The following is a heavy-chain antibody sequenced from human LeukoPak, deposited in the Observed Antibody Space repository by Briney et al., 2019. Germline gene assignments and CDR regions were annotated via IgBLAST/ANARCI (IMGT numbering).Heavy chain of an antibody. CDR1: GGSISSSSYY. D-gene: IGHD6-19*01. Sequence: SETLSLTCAVSGGSISSSSYYWGWIRQPPGKGLEWIGSIYYSGSTYYNPSLKSRVTISVDTSKNQFSLKLSSVTAADTAVYYCARKAGEQWLIDDWGQGTLVTVSS. CDR3: ARKAGEQWLIDD. V-gene: IGHV4-39*01. J-gene: IGHJ4*02. CDR2: IYYSGST.